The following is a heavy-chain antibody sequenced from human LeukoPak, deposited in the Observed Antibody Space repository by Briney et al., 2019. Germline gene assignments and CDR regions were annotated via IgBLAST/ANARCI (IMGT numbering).Heavy chain of an antibody. Sequence: GGSLRLSCAASGFTVSSYSMNWVRQVPGKGLEWVSHISSSGSMIWYGESVKGRFTISRDSARNSLHLQMNSLRAEDTAVYYCARDPESNWGWDLDYWGQGTLVTVSS. CDR2: ISSSGSMI. D-gene: IGHD7-27*01. V-gene: IGHV3-48*01. CDR3: ARDPESNWGWDLDY. CDR1: GFTVSSYS. J-gene: IGHJ4*02.